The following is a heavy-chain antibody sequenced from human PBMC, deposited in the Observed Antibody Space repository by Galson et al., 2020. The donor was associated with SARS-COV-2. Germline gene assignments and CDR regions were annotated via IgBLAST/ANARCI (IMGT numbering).Heavy chain of an antibody. Sequence: QLGESLKLSCRASGFTFSSSAMHWVRQAPGKGLEWVAVISYDGTKKYYADSVKGRFTISRDNSKNTLYLQMDSLRAEDTAVYYCARERSDNYRVSYDRWGQGTLVTVSS. CDR2: ISYDGTKK. J-gene: IGHJ4*03. CDR3: ARERSDNYRVSYDR. V-gene: IGHV3-30*04. CDR1: GFTFSSSA. D-gene: IGHD4-4*01.